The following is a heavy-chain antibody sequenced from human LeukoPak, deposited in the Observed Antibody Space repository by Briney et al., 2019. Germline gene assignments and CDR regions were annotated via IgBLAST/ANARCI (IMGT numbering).Heavy chain of an antibody. Sequence: PGGSLRLSCAASGFTFSSYTMHWVRQAPGKGLEWVAVISYDGSNKYYADSVKGRFTISRDNSKNTLYLQMNSLRAEDPAVYYCANEYYGSGSYYQTVDYWGQGTLVTVSS. CDR3: ANEYYGSGSYYQTVDY. CDR1: GFTFSSYT. D-gene: IGHD3-10*01. V-gene: IGHV3-30-3*02. J-gene: IGHJ4*02. CDR2: ISYDGSNK.